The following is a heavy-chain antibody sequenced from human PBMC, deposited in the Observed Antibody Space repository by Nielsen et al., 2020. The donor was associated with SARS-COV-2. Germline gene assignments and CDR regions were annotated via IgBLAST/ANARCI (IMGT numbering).Heavy chain of an antibody. CDR2: ISWNSGSI. CDR1: GFTFDDYA. CDR3: AKESPDYGDYVFDY. V-gene: IGHV3-9*01. Sequence: GGSLRLSCAASGFTFDDYAMHWVRQAPGKGLEWVSGISWNSGSIGYADSVKGRFTISRDNAKNSLYLQMNSLRAEDTALYYCAKESPDYGDYVFDYWGQGTLVTVSS. J-gene: IGHJ4*02. D-gene: IGHD4-17*01.